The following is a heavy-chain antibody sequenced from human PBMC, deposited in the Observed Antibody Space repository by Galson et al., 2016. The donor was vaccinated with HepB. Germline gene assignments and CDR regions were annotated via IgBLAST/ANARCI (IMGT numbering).Heavy chain of an antibody. CDR3: GKDWGSLWESSGKGMDV. CDR1: GFTFDDYT. D-gene: IGHD3-10*01. CDR2: LSWDGLKT. V-gene: IGHV3-43*01. Sequence: SLRLSCAASGFTFDDYTMHWVRQAPGMGLVWVSRLSWDGLKTSYADSVQGRFTISRDNRKNSLYLHMDNLRNEDTALYYCGKDWGSLWESSGKGMDVWGQGTTVTVSS. J-gene: IGHJ6*02.